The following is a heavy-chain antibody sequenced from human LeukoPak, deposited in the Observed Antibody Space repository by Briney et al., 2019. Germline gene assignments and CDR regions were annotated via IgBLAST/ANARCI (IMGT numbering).Heavy chain of an antibody. CDR1: GFTFSDYG. Sequence: GGSLRPSCAASGFTFSDYGMSWVRQAPGKGLEWISSISSTGGTTYYADSVKGRFTISRDNSKNTLFLQVNSLRAEDTVIYYCAKNGDRGAYCSGGSCYHYYYYYMDVWGKGTTVTISS. D-gene: IGHD2-15*01. CDR2: ISSTGGTT. J-gene: IGHJ6*03. CDR3: AKNGDRGAYCSGGSCYHYYYYYMDV. V-gene: IGHV3-23*01.